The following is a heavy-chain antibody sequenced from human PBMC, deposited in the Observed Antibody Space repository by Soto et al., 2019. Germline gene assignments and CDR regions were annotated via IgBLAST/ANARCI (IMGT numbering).Heavy chain of an antibody. CDR1: VFTFSSYA. CDR3: ARDPEMATLLYYFQY. Sequence: PVGSLRLSCASSVFTFSSYAMHWVRHSPGKGLEWVAVISYDGSNKYYADSVKGRFTISRDNSKNTLYLQMNSLRAEDTAVYYCARDPEMATLLYYFQYWGQGTLHNLSS. CDR2: ISYDGSNK. J-gene: IGHJ4*02. D-gene: IGHD5-12*01. V-gene: IGHV3-30-3*01.